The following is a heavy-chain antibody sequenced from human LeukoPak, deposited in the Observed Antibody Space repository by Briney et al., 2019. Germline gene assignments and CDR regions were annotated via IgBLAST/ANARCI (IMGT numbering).Heavy chain of an antibody. V-gene: IGHV1-69*13. CDR2: VIPIFGRA. J-gene: IGHJ6*03. Sequence: GTSVKVSCKASGGTFSSYAISWVRQAPGQGLEWMGGVIPIFGRANYAQKFQGRVTITADESTSTAYMELSRLRSEDTAVYYCARVGYCSGGSCPRRNYYYYYMDVWGKGTTVTISS. CDR1: GGTFSSYA. D-gene: IGHD2-15*01. CDR3: ARVGYCSGGSCPRRNYYYYYMDV.